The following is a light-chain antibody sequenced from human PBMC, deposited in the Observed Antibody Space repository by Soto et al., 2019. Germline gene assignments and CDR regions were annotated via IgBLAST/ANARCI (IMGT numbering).Light chain of an antibody. J-gene: IGKJ2*01. Sequence: EIVMTQSPATLSVSPGERATLSCRASQSVSSNLAWYQQKPGQAPRLLIYGASTRATGIPARFSGSGSGTEFTLTISSLQSEDFAVYYCQQYNNWPPNFPFGQGTKLEIK. CDR2: GAS. CDR3: QQYNNWPPNFP. V-gene: IGKV3-15*01. CDR1: QSVSSN.